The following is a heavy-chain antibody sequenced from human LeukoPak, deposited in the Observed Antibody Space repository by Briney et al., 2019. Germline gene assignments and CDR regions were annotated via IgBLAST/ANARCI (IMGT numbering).Heavy chain of an antibody. D-gene: IGHD3-16*02. CDR2: IYYSGST. CDR3: ARVGGRTYYDYVWGSYRLESFDY. CDR1: GDSISSYY. V-gene: IGHV4-59*01. J-gene: IGHJ4*02. Sequence: SETLSLTCTVSGDSISSYYWSWIRQPPGKGLEWIGYIYYSGSTDYNPSLKGRVTISVDTSKNQFSLKLSSVTAADTAVYYCARVGGRTYYDYVWGSYRLESFDYWGQGTLVTVSS.